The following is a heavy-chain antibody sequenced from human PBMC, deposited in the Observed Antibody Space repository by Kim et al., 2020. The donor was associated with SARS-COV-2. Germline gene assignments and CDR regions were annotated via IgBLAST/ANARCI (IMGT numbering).Heavy chain of an antibody. CDR3: ARYPLTSFHFDY. D-gene: IGHD2-21*01. J-gene: IGHJ4*02. Sequence: RYNPSSQGQVHISADKSISPAYLHWNSLKASDTAIYYCARYPLTSFHFDYWGQGTLVTVSS. V-gene: IGHV5-51*01.